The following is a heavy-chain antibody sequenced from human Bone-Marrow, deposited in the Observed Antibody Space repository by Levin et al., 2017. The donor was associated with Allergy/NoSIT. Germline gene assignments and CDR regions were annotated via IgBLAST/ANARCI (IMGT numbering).Heavy chain of an antibody. CDR1: GFTFSNYW. Sequence: GESLKISCAASGFTFSNYWMSWVRQAPGKGLEWVAKIKLDGSEKQYVDSVKGRFTISRDNAKNSLYLQMNSLRAEDTALYYCARDRDLGSLGLLDYWGQGTLVTVSS. D-gene: IGHD2-15*01. CDR3: ARDRDLGSLGLLDY. J-gene: IGHJ4*02. V-gene: IGHV3-7*01. CDR2: IKLDGSEK.